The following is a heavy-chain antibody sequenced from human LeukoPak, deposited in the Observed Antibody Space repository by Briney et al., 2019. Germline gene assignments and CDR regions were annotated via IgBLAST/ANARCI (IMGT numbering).Heavy chain of an antibody. CDR2: IYTSGTT. D-gene: IGHD2-15*01. CDR1: GASVSRGSFY. CDR3: TGGQYNWFDS. J-gene: IGHJ5*01. V-gene: IGHV4-61*02. Sequence: PSETLSLTCTVSGASVSRGSFYWRWIRQTAGKGLEWIARIYTSGTTNYSPSLKSRVTISMNTSKSQFSLKLASVTAADTAVYYCTGGQYNWFDSWGQGNLVTVSS.